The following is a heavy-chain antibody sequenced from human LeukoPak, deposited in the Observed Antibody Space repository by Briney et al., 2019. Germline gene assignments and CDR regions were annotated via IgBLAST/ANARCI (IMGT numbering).Heavy chain of an antibody. CDR2: INPHSGGT. D-gene: IGHD5-18*01. CDR1: GYTFTGYY. J-gene: IGHJ4*02. Sequence: GASVKVSCKASGYTFTGYYMHWVRQAPGQGLEWMGRINPHSGGTNYAQKFQGRVTTTRDTSISTAYMQLSRLRSDDTAVYYCARTRGIQLWLLDYWGQGTLVTVSS. CDR3: ARTRGIQLWLLDY. V-gene: IGHV1-2*06.